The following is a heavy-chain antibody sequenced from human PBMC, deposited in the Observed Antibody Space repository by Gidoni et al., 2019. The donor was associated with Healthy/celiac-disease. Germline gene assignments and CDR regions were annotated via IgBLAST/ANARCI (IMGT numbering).Heavy chain of an antibody. D-gene: IGHD4-17*01. J-gene: IGHJ6*02. CDR3: ARDESVSGYYYGMDV. CDR1: GFTFSSYS. Sequence: EVQLVESGGGLVKPGGSLRLSSAASGFTFSSYSMNWVRQAPGKGLEWVSAISSSSSYIYYADSVKGRFTISRDNAKNSLYLQMNSLRAEDTAVYYCARDESVSGYYYGMDVWGQGTTVTVSS. V-gene: IGHV3-21*01. CDR2: ISSSSSYI.